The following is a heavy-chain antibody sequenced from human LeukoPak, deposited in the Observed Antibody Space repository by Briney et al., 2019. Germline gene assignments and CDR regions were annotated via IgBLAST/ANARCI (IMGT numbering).Heavy chain of an antibody. J-gene: IGHJ4*02. D-gene: IGHD3-10*01. CDR2: ISGSSSYI. V-gene: IGHV3-21*01. CDR1: GFTFTSYS. CDR3: ARVPGDY. Sequence: GGSLRLSCAASGFTFTSYSMNWVRQAPGKALEWVSSISGSSSYIYYADSVKGRFTISRDNAKNSLYLQMNSLRADDTAVYYCARVPGDYWGQGTLVTVSS.